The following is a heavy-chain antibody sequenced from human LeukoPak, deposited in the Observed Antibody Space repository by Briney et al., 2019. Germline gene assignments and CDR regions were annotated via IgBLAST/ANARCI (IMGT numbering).Heavy chain of an antibody. CDR3: AKDLGHSYVPGYYMDV. CDR1: GFTFSSYA. J-gene: IGHJ6*03. CDR2: ISGSGGST. V-gene: IGHV3-23*01. Sequence: GGSLRLSCAASGFTFSSYAMSWVRQAPGEGREWVSAISGSGGSTYYAGSVKGRFTISRDNSKNTMYLQMHSLSAEDTAVYSCAKDLGHSYVPGYYMDVWGKGTTVTVSS. D-gene: IGHD5-18*01.